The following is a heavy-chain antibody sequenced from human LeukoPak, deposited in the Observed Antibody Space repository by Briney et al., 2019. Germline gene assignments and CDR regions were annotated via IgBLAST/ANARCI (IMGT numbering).Heavy chain of an antibody. V-gene: IGHV3-30-3*01. CDR3: ARDQDSDYDFWSGPSY. CDR2: ISYDGSNK. CDR1: GFTFSSYA. D-gene: IGHD3-3*01. Sequence: GRSLRLSCAASGFTFSSYAMHWVRRAPGKGLEWVAVISYDGSNKYYADSVKGRFTISKDNSKNTLYLQMNSLRAEDTAVYYCARDQDSDYDFWSGPSYWGQGTLVTVSS. J-gene: IGHJ4*02.